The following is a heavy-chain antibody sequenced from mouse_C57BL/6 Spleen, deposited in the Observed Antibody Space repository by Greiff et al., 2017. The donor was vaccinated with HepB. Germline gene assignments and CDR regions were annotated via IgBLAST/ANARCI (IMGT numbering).Heavy chain of an antibody. CDR1: GFTFSSYG. J-gene: IGHJ2*01. Sequence: DVKLVESGGDLVKPGGSLKLSCAASGFTFSSYGMSWVRQTPDKRLEWVATISSGGSYTYYPDSVKGRFTISRDNAKNTLYLQMSSLKSEDTAMYYCARHRDYDDFDYWGQGTTLTVSS. D-gene: IGHD2-4*01. CDR2: ISSGGSYT. V-gene: IGHV5-6*02. CDR3: ARHRDYDDFDY.